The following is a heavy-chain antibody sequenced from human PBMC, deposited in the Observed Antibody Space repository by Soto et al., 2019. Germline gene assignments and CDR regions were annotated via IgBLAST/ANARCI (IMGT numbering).Heavy chain of an antibody. Sequence: EVQLVETGGGLIQPGGSLRLSCAASGFTVSSNYMSWVRQAPGQGLEWVSFIYSGGRTYYADSVQGRFTISRDNSKNTLYLQMNSLRAEDTAVYYCAREAISSDYFDYWGQGTLVIVSS. CDR3: AREAISSDYFDY. V-gene: IGHV3-53*02. CDR1: GFTVSSNY. J-gene: IGHJ4*02. CDR2: IYSGGRT. D-gene: IGHD3-22*01.